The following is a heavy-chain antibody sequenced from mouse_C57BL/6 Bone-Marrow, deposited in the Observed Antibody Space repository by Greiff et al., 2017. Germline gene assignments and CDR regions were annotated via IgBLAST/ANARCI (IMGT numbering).Heavy chain of an antibody. Sequence: EVQLVESGGGLVQPKGSLKLSCAASGFTFNTYALHWVRPAPGTGLEWVARIRSKSSNYATYYADSVKDRFTISRDDSQSMLYLQMNNLKTEDTAMYYCVKDGSRSYWYFDVWGTGTAVTVSS. CDR1: GFTFNTYA. CDR3: VKDGSRSYWYFDV. CDR2: IRSKSSNYAT. D-gene: IGHD1-1*01. J-gene: IGHJ1*03. V-gene: IGHV10-3*01.